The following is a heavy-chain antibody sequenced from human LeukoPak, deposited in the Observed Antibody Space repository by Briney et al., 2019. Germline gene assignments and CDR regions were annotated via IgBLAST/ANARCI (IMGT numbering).Heavy chain of an antibody. CDR1: GFTFDDYA. CDR3: AKDRSLGY. V-gene: IGHV3-9*01. Sequence: PGGSLRLSCAASGFTFDDYAMHWVRQAPGKGLEWVSGISWNSGSIGYADSVKGRFTISRDNAKNSLYLQMNSLRAEDTALYYCAKDRSLGYWGQGTLVTVSS. J-gene: IGHJ4*02. CDR2: ISWNSGSI.